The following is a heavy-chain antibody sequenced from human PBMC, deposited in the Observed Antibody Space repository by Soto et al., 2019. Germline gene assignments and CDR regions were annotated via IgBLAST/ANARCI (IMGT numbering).Heavy chain of an antibody. CDR2: IKQDGSEK. CDR1: GFTFSSYW. Sequence: EVQLVESGGGLIQPGGSLRLSCAASGFTFSSYWMSWVRQAPGKGLEWVANIKQDGSEKYYVDSVKGRFTISRDNXKXXLYLQMNSLRAEDTAVYYCARVSFPDLDYYYGMDVWGQGTTVTVSS. J-gene: IGHJ6*02. V-gene: IGHV3-7*01. D-gene: IGHD3-3*01. CDR3: ARVSFPDLDYYYGMDV.